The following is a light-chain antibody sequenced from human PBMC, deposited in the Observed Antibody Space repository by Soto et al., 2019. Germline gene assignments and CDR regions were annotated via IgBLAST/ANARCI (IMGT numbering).Light chain of an antibody. CDR2: GAS. CDR1: QTVSSGN. CDR3: QQYGNSPYT. Sequence: EIVLTQSPGTLSLSPGARGTLSCRASQTVSSGNVAWYQQKPGQAPRLLIYGASSRATGIPDRFSGSGSGTDFTLTISRLEAEDFAVYYCQQYGNSPYTFGQGTKLDLK. J-gene: IGKJ2*01. V-gene: IGKV3-20*01.